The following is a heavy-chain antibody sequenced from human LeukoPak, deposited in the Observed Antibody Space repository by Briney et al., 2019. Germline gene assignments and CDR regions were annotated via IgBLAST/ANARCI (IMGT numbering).Heavy chain of an antibody. V-gene: IGHV3-23*01. CDR3: AKLGDYYYYYGMDV. CDR2: ISGSGGST. CDR1: GFTFSSYA. J-gene: IGHJ6*02. D-gene: IGHD3-16*01. Sequence: GGSLRLSCAASGFTFSSYAMSWVRQAPGKGLEWVSAISGSGGSTYYAGSVKGRFTISRDNSKNTLYLQMNSLRAEDTAVYYCAKLGDYYYYYGMDVWGQGTTVTVSS.